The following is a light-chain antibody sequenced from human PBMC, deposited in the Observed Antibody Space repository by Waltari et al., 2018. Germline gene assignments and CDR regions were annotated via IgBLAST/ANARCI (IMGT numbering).Light chain of an antibody. Sequence: QSVLTQPASVSGSPGQSITISCTGTSSDVGGYNYVSWYQHHPGKAPKLIIYDVSRWPSGVSNRFSGSKSGNTASLTISGLQAEDDADYYCSSYAGYSAVVFGGGTKVTVL. J-gene: IGLJ2*01. CDR2: DVS. CDR3: SSYAGYSAVV. V-gene: IGLV2-14*03. CDR1: SSDVGGYNY.